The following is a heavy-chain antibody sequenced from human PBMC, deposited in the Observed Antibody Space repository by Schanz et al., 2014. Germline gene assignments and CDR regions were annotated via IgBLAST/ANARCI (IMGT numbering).Heavy chain of an antibody. J-gene: IGHJ5*02. V-gene: IGHV1-3*01. CDR3: ARVRYCSGGRCYQDNWFDP. D-gene: IGHD2-15*01. Sequence: QVQLVQSGAAVKKPGASVKVSCKASGYSFISHAIHWVRQAPGQRLEWMGWINASNGNTRYSQKFQGRVTITRDISASTTYTELSSLRSEDTAVYYCARVRYCSGGRCYQDNWFDPWGQGTLVTVSS. CDR1: GYSFISHA. CDR2: INASNGNT.